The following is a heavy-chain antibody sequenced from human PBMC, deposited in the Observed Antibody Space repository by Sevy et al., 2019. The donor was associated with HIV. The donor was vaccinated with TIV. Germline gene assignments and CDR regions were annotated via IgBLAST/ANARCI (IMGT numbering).Heavy chain of an antibody. D-gene: IGHD3-22*01. CDR3: TRVRALNYYDTSVSMEYNWFDP. J-gene: IGHJ5*02. CDR2: MNPNTGNT. V-gene: IGHV1-8*02. Sequence: ASVKVSCKASGYTFTSYDINWVRQATGQGLEWMGWMNPNTGNTGYAQKFQGRVTMTRDTSTSTAYMELRSLRSDDTAIYYCTRVRALNYYDTSVSMEYNWFDPWGQGTLVTVYS. CDR1: GYTFTSYD.